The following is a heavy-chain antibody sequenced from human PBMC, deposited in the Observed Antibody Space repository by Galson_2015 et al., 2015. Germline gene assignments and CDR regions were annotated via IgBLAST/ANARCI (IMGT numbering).Heavy chain of an antibody. CDR1: RYTFTSYS. J-gene: IGHJ5*02. V-gene: IGHV1-8*01. D-gene: IGHD2-2*01. Sequence: SVKVSCKASRYTFTSYSINWVRQAPGQGLEWMGGMNPNSGNTGYAQRFQGRVTMTRNTSISTAYMELSSLRSEDTAVYYCARSGGLKRYCSSPSCSRWGFYPWGQGTLVTVPS. CDR2: MNPNSGNT. CDR3: ARSGGLKRYCSSPSCSRWGFYP.